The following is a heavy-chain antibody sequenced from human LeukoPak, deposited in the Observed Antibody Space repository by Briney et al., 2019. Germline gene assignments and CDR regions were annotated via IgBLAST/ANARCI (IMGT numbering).Heavy chain of an antibody. CDR3: ARDPRNVGLAP. CDR2: NNGDGSTT. V-gene: IGHV3-74*01. D-gene: IGHD2-15*01. Sequence: PGGSLRLSCVASGFSLSGYWMYWVRQAPGKGLMYISRNNGDGSTTNYADVVKGRFTMSRDNVKNTLYLQMNSLRVEDTAVYYGARDPRNVGLAPWGQGTLVTVSS. CDR1: GFSLSGYW. J-gene: IGHJ5*02.